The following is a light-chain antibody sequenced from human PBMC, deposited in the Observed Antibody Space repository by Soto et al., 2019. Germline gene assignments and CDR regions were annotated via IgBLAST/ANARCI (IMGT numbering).Light chain of an antibody. J-gene: IGKJ2*01. Sequence: EIVLTQSPATLSLSPGERATLSCRASQSVSSYLAWYQQKPGQAPRLLIYDASNRATGIPARFSGSGSGTDVTLTISSLEHEDFAVYYCQQRSNWPPVTFGQGTKLEIK. V-gene: IGKV3-11*01. CDR2: DAS. CDR1: QSVSSY. CDR3: QQRSNWPPVT.